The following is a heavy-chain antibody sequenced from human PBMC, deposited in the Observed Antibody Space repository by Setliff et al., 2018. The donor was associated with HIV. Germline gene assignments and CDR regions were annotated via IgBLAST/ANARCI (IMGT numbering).Heavy chain of an antibody. V-gene: IGHV1-8*02. J-gene: IGHJ4*02. D-gene: IGHD3-22*01. CDR2: MNPDSGNT. CDR1: GYTFTSFD. CDR3: VREYYDSSGYRSNDY. Sequence: ASVKVSCKTSGYTFTSFDINWVRQATGQGLEWMGWMNPDSGNTGYAQKFQGRVTMTRKTSTSTAFMELISLRSEDTAVYYCVREYYDSSGYRSNDYWGQGTLVTVSS.